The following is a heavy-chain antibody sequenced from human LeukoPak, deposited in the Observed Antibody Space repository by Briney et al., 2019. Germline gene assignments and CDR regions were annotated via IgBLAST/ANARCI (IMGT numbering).Heavy chain of an antibody. J-gene: IGHJ4*02. CDR3: ARENGSNDY. CDR1: GGPISSSSYY. D-gene: IGHD4/OR15-4a*01. V-gene: IGHV4-39*07. CDR2: IYYSGST. Sequence: PSETLSLTCTVSGGPISSSSYYWGWIRQPPGKGLEWIGSIYYSGSTYYNPSLKSRVSISVDTSKKQFSLKLSSVTAADTALYYCARENGSNDYWGQGTLVTVSS.